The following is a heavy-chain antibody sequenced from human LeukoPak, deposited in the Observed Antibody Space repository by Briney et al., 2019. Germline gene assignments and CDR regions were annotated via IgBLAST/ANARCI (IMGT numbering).Heavy chain of an antibody. CDR2: IYHGGRT. V-gene: IGHV4-38-2*02. D-gene: IGHD1-26*01. J-gene: IGHJ4*02. CDR3: AKSGGYGLIDY. Sequence: SETLSLTCTVSGYSISSGYYWGWIRQTPGKGLEWIGYIYHGGRTDYNPSLKSRVTISVDTSKNQFSLKLSSVTAADTAIYYCAKSGGYGLIDYWGQGTLVTVSS. CDR1: GYSISSGYY.